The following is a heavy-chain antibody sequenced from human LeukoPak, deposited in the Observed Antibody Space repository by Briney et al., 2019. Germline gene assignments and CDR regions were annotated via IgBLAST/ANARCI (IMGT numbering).Heavy chain of an antibody. CDR3: AKRGTVTTFGHCDY. CDR1: GFIFSSYG. J-gene: IGHJ4*02. V-gene: IGHV3-30*02. Sequence: GGSLRLSCAASGFIFSSYGMHWVRQAPGKGLEWVAFIRYDGSKKYYADSVKGRFTISRDNSKNTLYLQMNSLRAEDTAVYYCAKRGTVTTFGHCDYWGQGTLVTVSS. CDR2: IRYDGSKK. D-gene: IGHD4-17*01.